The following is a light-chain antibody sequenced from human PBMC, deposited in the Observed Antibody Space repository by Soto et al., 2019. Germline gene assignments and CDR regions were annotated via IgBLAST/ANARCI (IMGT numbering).Light chain of an antibody. CDR1: ETVNSNY. CDR3: QQYGSSRT. J-gene: IGKJ1*01. V-gene: IGKV3-20*01. Sequence: VLTQSPGTLSLSPVERATLSFRASETVNSNYLSWYQQKRGQAPRLLIYGASRSATGIPDRFSGSGSGTDFTLTITRLEPEDFAVYYCQQYGSSRTFGQGTKVDI. CDR2: GAS.